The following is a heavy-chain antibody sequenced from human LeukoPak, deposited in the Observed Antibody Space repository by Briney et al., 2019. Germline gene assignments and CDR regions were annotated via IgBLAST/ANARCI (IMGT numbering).Heavy chain of an antibody. CDR3: ARGPPPDFDY. V-gene: IGHV4-59*12. J-gene: IGHJ4*02. CDR1: GGSISSFY. Sequence: SETLSLTCTVSGGSISSFYWSWIRQPPGKGLEWIGYIYYSGSTNYNPSLKSRVTISVDTSKNQFSLKLSSVTAADTAVYYCARGPPPDFDYWGRGTLVTVSS. CDR2: IYYSGST.